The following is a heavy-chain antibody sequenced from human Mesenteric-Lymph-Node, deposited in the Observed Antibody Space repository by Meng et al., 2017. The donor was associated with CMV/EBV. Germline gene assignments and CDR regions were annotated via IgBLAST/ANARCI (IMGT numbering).Heavy chain of an antibody. D-gene: IGHD2-2*01. CDR2: FYYSGST. CDR3: ARVPQGYCSSASCYHYFDY. J-gene: IGHJ4*02. CDR1: GGSISSSSYY. Sequence: SETLSLTCTVSGGSISSSSYYWGWIRQPPGKGLEWIGSFYYSGSTYYNPSLKSRVTISADTSKNQFSLKLRSVTAADTAVYYCARVPQGYCSSASCYHYFDYWGQGTLVTVSS. V-gene: IGHV4-39*07.